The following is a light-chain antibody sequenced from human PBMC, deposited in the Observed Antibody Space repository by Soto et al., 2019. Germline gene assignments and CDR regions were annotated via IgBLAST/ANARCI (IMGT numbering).Light chain of an antibody. CDR1: QSLLQSNGYNY. CDR2: LAS. CDR3: MQALQTPRT. J-gene: IGKJ4*01. Sequence: DIVLTQSPLSLPVTPGEPASISCRASQSLLQSNGYNYLAWFLQKPGQSPQLLIYLASTRASGVRDRFSGSGSGTDFTLKIRRVEAEDAGVYYCMQALQTPRTFGGGTKVEI. V-gene: IGKV2-28*01.